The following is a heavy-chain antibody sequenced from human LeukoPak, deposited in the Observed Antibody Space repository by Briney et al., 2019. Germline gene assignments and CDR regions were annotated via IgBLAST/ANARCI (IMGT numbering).Heavy chain of an antibody. J-gene: IGHJ4*02. CDR1: GGSISSFY. Sequence: SETLSLTCSVSGGSISSFYWSWIRQPPGKGLEWLGYIYYNGNTNYNPSLKSRVTISVDPSKRQFSLRLRSVTAADTAVYFCARAELHFFDSHFDYWGQGLLVTVSS. V-gene: IGHV4-59*08. CDR2: IYYNGNT. CDR3: ARAELHFFDSHFDY. D-gene: IGHD3-9*01.